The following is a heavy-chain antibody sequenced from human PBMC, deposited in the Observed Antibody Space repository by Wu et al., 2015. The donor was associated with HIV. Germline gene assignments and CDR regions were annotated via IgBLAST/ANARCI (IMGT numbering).Heavy chain of an antibody. Sequence: QVQLVQSGAEVKKPGASVKVSCKASGYIFTTYYIHWVRQAPGQGLEWMGVINPSGSSTTYTEKFQGRVTMTKDTSTSTVYMKLSGLRSEDTATYYCATLTQFDYWGQGTLVTVSS. CDR2: INPSGSST. J-gene: IGHJ4*02. D-gene: IGHD4/OR15-4a*01. CDR1: GYIFTTYY. CDR3: ATLTQFDY. V-gene: IGHV1-46*01.